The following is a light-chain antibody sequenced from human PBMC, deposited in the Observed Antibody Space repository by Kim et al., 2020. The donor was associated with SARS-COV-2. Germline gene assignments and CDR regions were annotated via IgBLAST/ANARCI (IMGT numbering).Light chain of an antibody. J-gene: IGKJ1*01. CDR2: GSS. Sequence: LSPGERATLSCRASQSVTNSYVAWYQQKPGQAPRLLIVGSSIRAPGIPDRFSGSGSGTDFTLIISRLEPEDFAMYYCQQYSSSRTFGQGTKVDIK. CDR3: QQYSSSRT. V-gene: IGKV3-20*01. CDR1: QSVTNSY.